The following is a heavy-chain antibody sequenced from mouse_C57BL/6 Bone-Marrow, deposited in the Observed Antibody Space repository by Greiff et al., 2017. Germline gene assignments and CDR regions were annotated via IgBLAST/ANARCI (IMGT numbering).Heavy chain of an antibody. CDR1: GYTFTSYW. J-gene: IGHJ2*01. V-gene: IGHV1-64*01. Sequence: QVQLQQPGAELVKPGASVKLSCKASGYTFTSYWMHWVKQRPGQGLEWIGMIHPNSGSTNYNEKFKSKATLTVDKSSSPAYMQLSSLTSEDSAVYYCARSGRNYFDYWGQGTTLTVSS. CDR2: IHPNSGST. CDR3: ARSGRNYFDY. D-gene: IGHD3-2*02.